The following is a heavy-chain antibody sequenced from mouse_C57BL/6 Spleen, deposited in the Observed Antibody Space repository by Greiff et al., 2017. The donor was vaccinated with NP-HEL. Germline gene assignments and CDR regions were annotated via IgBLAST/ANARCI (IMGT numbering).Heavy chain of an antibody. J-gene: IGHJ4*01. CDR3: ARPCYYVLYDYAMDY. V-gene: IGHV1-47*01. D-gene: IGHD1-1*01. CDR2: FHPYNDDT. CDR1: GYTFTTYP. Sequence: QVQLQQSGAELVKPGASVKMSCKASGYTFTTYPIEWMKQNHGKSLEWIGNFHPYNDDTKYNEKFKGKATLTVEKSSSTVYLALSRLTSDDSAVYYCARPCYYVLYDYAMDYWGQGTSVTVSA.